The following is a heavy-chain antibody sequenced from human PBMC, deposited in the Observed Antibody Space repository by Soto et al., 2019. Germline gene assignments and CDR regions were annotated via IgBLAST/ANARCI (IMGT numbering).Heavy chain of an antibody. V-gene: IGHV3-64*01. Sequence: GGSLRLSCAASGFTFSSYAMHWVRQAPGKGLEYVSAISSNGGSTYYANSVKGRFTISRDNSKNTLYLQMGSLRAEDMAVYYCARARLWGHYYYYYMDVWGKGTTVTVSS. J-gene: IGHJ6*03. CDR3: ARARLWGHYYYYYMDV. CDR1: GFTFSSYA. CDR2: ISSNGGST. D-gene: IGHD7-27*01.